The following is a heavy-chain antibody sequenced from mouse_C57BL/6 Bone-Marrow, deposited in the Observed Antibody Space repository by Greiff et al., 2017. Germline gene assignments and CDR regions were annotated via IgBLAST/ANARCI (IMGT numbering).Heavy chain of an antibody. CDR1: GYTFTSSW. V-gene: IGHV1-55*01. Sequence: QVQLQQPGAELVKPGASVKMSCKASGYTFTSSWITWVKQRPGQGLAWIGDIYPGSGSTNYNEKFKSKATLTVATSSSTSYMQLSSLTSEDTAVYYCARYLSTTPYDGWGQGTTLTVSS. CDR2: IYPGSGST. J-gene: IGHJ2*01. D-gene: IGHD1-1*01. CDR3: ARYLSTTPYDG.